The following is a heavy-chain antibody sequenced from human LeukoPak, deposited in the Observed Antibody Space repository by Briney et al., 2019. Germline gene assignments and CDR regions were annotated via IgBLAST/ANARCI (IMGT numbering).Heavy chain of an antibody. D-gene: IGHD3-10*01. CDR3: AKDRYQDYYGSGTPTYFDY. Sequence: GGSLRLSCAASGFTFSSYSMNWVRQAPGKGLEWVSAISGSGGSTYYADSVKGRFTISRDNSKNTLYLQMNSLRAEDTAVYYCAKDRYQDYYGSGTPTYFDYWGQGTLVTVSS. CDR2: ISGSGGST. CDR1: GFTFSSYS. J-gene: IGHJ4*02. V-gene: IGHV3-23*01.